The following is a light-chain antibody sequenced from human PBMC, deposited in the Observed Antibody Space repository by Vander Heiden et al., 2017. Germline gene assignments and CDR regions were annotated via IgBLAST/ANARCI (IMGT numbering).Light chain of an antibody. V-gene: IGKV2-28*01. CDR3: MQALQTIS. Sequence: DIVMTQSPLSLPVTPGEQASISCRSSQSLLYSNGYNYLEWYLQKPGQSPQLLIYLTSNRASGVPDRFSGSGSGTDFTLKTSRVEAEDVGVYYCMQALQTISFGQGTRLEIK. CDR1: QSLLYSNGYNY. CDR2: LTS. J-gene: IGKJ5*01.